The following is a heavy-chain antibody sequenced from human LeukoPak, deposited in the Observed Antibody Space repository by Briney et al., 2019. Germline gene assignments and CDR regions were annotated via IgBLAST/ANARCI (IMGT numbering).Heavy chain of an antibody. V-gene: IGHV3-21*01. D-gene: IGHD3-16*01. CDR2: ISSSSSYI. CDR1: GFTFSSYS. Sequence: PGGSLRLSCAASGFTFSSYSMNWVRQAPGKGLEWVSSISSSSSYIYYADSVKGRFTISRDNAKNSLYLQMNSLRAEDTAVYYCARAFGLGSHFDYWGQGTLVTVSS. CDR3: ARAFGLGSHFDY. J-gene: IGHJ4*02.